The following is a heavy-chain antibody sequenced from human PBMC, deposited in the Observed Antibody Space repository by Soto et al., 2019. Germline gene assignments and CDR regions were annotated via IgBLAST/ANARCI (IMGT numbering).Heavy chain of an antibody. D-gene: IGHD3-9*01. Sequence: ASVKVSCKASGYTFTALYMNWVRQAPGQGLEWMGWVNPNTGLTRYAQKFQDRVTMTRDTSINTAYMELRGLTSDDTAVYYCTTLSLDPWGQRTLVTVSS. CDR1: GYTFTALY. CDR3: TTLSLDP. CDR2: VNPNTGLT. V-gene: IGHV1-2*02. J-gene: IGHJ5*02.